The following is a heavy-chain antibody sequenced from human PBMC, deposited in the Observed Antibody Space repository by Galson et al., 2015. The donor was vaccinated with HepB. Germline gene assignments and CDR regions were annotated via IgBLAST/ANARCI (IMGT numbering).Heavy chain of an antibody. Sequence: SLRLSCAASGFTFSSYWMHWVRQAPGKGLVWVSRINSDGSSTSYADSVKGRFTISRDNAKNTLYLQMNSLRAEDTAVYYCARAPHYGDYEEEFDYWGQGTLVTVSS. J-gene: IGHJ4*02. CDR2: INSDGSST. CDR3: ARAPHYGDYEEEFDY. D-gene: IGHD4-17*01. V-gene: IGHV3-74*01. CDR1: GFTFSSYW.